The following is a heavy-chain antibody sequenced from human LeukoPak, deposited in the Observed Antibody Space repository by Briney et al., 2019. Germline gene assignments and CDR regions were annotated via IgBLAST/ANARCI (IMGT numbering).Heavy chain of an antibody. CDR3: ARDWYYYDSSGYSLFDY. CDR2: IKQDGSEK. V-gene: IGHV3-7*01. D-gene: IGHD3-22*01. CDR1: GFTFSSYW. Sequence: PGGSLRLSCAASGFTFSSYWMSWVRQAPGKGLEWVANIKQDGSEKYYVDSVKGRFTISRDNAKNSLYPQMNSLRAEDTAVYYCARDWYYYDSSGYSLFDYWGQGTLVTVSS. J-gene: IGHJ4*02.